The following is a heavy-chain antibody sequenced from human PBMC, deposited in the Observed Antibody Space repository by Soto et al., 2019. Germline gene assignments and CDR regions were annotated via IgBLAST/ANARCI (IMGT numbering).Heavy chain of an antibody. CDR2: ITWSSGSR. J-gene: IGHJ3*02. D-gene: IGHD4-17*01. V-gene: IGHV3-9*01. Sequence: DVQLVESGGGLVQPGRSLRLSCAASGFTFDDYAMHWVRQAPGKGPEWVSGITWSSGSRGYAESVRGRFTISRDNAQSSQYLQMNSLRAEDTALYHCAKSNGNLETLKTTVTTFLGPFHIWGQGTLLTVPS. CDR1: GFTFDDYA. CDR3: AKSNGNLETLKTTVTTFLGPFHI.